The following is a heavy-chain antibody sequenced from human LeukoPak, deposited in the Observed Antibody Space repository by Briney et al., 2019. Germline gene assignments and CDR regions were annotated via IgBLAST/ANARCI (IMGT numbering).Heavy chain of an antibody. CDR3: AKSGSYHNNFDY. J-gene: IGHJ4*02. CDR2: IYYSGST. CDR1: GGSINTYY. D-gene: IGHD1-26*01. Sequence: SETLSLTCTVSGGSINTYYWSWIRQPPGKGLEWIGYIYYSGSTNYNPSLKSRVTISVDTSKSQFSLKLNSVTAADTALYYCAKSGSYHNNFDYWGQGTLVTVSS. V-gene: IGHV4-59*01.